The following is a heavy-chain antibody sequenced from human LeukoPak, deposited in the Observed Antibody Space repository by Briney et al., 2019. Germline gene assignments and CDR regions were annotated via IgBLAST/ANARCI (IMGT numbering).Heavy chain of an antibody. V-gene: IGHV3-23*01. CDR3: AKDGDGYYDYIWGSYRYSNWFDP. CDR2: ISGSGGST. Sequence: GGSLRLSCAASGFTFSSYAMSWVRHAPGKGLELVSAISGSGGSTYYADSVKGRFTISRDNSKNTLYLQMNSLRAEDTAVYYCAKDGDGYYDYIWGSYRYSNWFDPWGQGTLVTVSS. J-gene: IGHJ5*02. CDR1: GFTFSSYA. D-gene: IGHD3-16*02.